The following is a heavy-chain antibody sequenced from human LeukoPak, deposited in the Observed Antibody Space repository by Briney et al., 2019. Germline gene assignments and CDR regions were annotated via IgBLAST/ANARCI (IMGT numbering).Heavy chain of an antibody. Sequence: GGSLRLSCGASGFMFRSYWMSRVRQAPGKGLEWVANIKEDGSEKHHVDSVKGRFTISRDNAKNSLYLQMNSLRAEDTAVYYCARVRPAISYWGQGTLVTVSS. CDR2: IKEDGSEK. J-gene: IGHJ4*02. D-gene: IGHD3-3*02. CDR3: ARVRPAISY. V-gene: IGHV3-7*01. CDR1: GFMFRSYW.